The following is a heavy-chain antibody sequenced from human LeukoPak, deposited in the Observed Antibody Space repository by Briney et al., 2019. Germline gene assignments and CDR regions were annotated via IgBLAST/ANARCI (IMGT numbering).Heavy chain of an antibody. Sequence: GGSLRLSCAASGFTFSSYAMSWVRQAPGKGLEWVSSISGSGNRTYYADSVKGRFTISRDNSKNTLFLQMNSLRAEDTAVYYCAKNLYCGGGSCYPSALGMDVWGQGTTVTVS. CDR1: GFTFSSYA. D-gene: IGHD2-15*01. CDR3: AKNLYCGGGSCYPSALGMDV. CDR2: ISGSGNRT. J-gene: IGHJ6*02. V-gene: IGHV3-23*01.